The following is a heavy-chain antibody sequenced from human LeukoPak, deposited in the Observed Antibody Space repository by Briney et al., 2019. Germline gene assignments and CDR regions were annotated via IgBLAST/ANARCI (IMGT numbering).Heavy chain of an antibody. CDR2: IYSDNT. D-gene: IGHD3-22*01. J-gene: IGHJ4*02. CDR3: ARPMNEYDSSGFFHY. Sequence: GGSLRLSCTVSGFTVSSNSMSWVRQAPGKGLEWVSFIYSDNTHYSDSVKGRFTISRDNSKNTLHLQMNSLRVEDTAVYYCARPMNEYDSSGFFHYWGQGTLVTVSS. V-gene: IGHV3-66*03. CDR1: GFTVSSNS.